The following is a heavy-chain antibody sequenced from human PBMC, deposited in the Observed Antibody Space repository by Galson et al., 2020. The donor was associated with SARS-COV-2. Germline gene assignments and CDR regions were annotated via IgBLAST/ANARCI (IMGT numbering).Heavy chain of an antibody. CDR1: GGSISSGDYY. CDR3: ARFPLYGDKLDGWYYGMDV. D-gene: IGHD4-17*01. V-gene: IGHV4-30-4*01. J-gene: IGHJ6*02. Sequence: ETSETLSLTCTVSGGSISSGDYYWSWIRQPPGKGLEWIGYIYYSGSTYYNPSLKSRVTISVDTSKNQFSLKLSSVTAADTAVYYCARFPLYGDKLDGWYYGMDVWGQGTTVTVSS. CDR2: IYYSGST.